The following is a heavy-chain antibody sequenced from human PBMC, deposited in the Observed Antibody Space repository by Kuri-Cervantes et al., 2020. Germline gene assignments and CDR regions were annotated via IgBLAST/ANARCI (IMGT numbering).Heavy chain of an antibody. Sequence: SETLSLTCTVSGGSISSGDYYWSWIRQPPGKGLEWIGYIYYSGSTYYNPSLKSRVTITVDTSKNQFSLKLSSVTAADTAVYYCARASITMIEGYYFDYWGQGTLVTVSS. CDR1: GGSISSGDYY. CDR2: IYYSGST. V-gene: IGHV4-30-4*01. CDR3: ARASITMIEGYYFDY. D-gene: IGHD3-22*01. J-gene: IGHJ4*02.